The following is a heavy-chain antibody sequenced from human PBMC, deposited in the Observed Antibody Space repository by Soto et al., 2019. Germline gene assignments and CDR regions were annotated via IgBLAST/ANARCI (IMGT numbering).Heavy chain of an antibody. D-gene: IGHD5-18*01. V-gene: IGHV1-69*13. CDR2: ILPIFGTP. CDR3: APPSEALHTATLKGLAH. J-gene: IGHJ4*02. Sequence: SVKVSCKASGGTFSNSAIIWVRQAPGQGLEWMGGILPIFGTPNYAQKFQGRLTISADEFSSTAYMELNILRSEDTAVYYCAPPSEALHTATLKGLAHRGQGSLVTVAA. CDR1: GGTFSNSA.